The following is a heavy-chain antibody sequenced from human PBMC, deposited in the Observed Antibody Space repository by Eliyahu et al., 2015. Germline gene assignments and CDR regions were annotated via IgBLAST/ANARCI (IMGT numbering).Heavy chain of an antibody. CDR2: IXHSGTTT. D-gene: IGHD5-24*01. CDR1: GGSIGXYY. Sequence: QVQLQESGPGLVKPSETLSLTXTVSGGSIGXYYWSWXRRPPGKGLEWIGNIXHSGTTTSYNPSLKRRVTISKDTSKNQFSLKLTSVTAADTAVYYCARENGGDNYPPDYWGQGTLVTVSS. J-gene: IGHJ4*02. V-gene: IGHV4-59*01. CDR3: ARENGGDNYPPDY.